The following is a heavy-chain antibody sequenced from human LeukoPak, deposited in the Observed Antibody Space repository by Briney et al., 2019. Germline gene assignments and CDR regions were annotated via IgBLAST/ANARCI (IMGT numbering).Heavy chain of an antibody. Sequence: SSVKVSCKASGGTFSSYAISWVRQAPGQGLEWMGGIIPIFGTANYAQKFQGRVTITADESTSTAYMELSSLRSEDTAVYYCARGFGIAAAGHDAFDIWGQGTMVTVSS. J-gene: IGHJ3*02. D-gene: IGHD6-13*01. CDR1: GGTFSSYA. CDR3: ARGFGIAAAGHDAFDI. V-gene: IGHV1-69*01. CDR2: IIPIFGTA.